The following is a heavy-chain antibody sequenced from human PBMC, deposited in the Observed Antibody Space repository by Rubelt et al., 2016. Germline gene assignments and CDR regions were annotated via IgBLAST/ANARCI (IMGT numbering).Heavy chain of an antibody. D-gene: IGHD4-17*01. CDR2: IWYDGSNK. J-gene: IGHJ4*02. V-gene: IGHV3-33*06. Sequence: WVAVIWYDGSNKYYADSVKGRFTISRDNSKNTLYLQMNSLRAEDTAVYYCANLATVTSLDYWGQGTLVTVSS. CDR3: ANLATVTSLDY.